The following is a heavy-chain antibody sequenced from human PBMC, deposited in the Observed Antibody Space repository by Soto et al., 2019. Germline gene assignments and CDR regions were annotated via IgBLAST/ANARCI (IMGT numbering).Heavy chain of an antibody. J-gene: IGHJ6*02. CDR3: ARHCSGGSCYSYYYYYGMDV. Sequence: PGGSLRLSCAASGFTFSSYSMNWVRQAPGKGLEWVSSISSSSSYIYYADSVKGRFTISRDNAKNSLYLQMNSLRAEDTAVYYCARHCSGGSCYSYYYYYGMDVWGQGTTVTVSS. CDR1: GFTFSSYS. D-gene: IGHD2-15*01. CDR2: ISSSSSYI. V-gene: IGHV3-21*01.